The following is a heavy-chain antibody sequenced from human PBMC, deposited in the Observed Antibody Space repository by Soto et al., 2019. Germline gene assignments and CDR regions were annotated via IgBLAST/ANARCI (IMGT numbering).Heavy chain of an antibody. Sequence: SVKVSCKASGGPFSSYAISWVRQAPGQGLEWMGGIIPIFGTANYAQKFQGRVTITADESTSTAYMELSSLRSEDTAVYYCARVKIVVVPAASSAGNYYYYYGMDVWGQGTTVTVSS. V-gene: IGHV1-69*13. D-gene: IGHD2-2*01. CDR1: GGPFSSYA. CDR3: ARVKIVVVPAASSAGNYYYYYGMDV. J-gene: IGHJ6*02. CDR2: IIPIFGTA.